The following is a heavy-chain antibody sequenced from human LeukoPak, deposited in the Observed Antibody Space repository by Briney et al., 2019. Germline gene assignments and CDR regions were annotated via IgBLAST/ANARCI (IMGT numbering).Heavy chain of an antibody. CDR2: FDPEDGET. J-gene: IGHJ4*02. Sequence: GASVKVSCKVSGYTLTELSMHWLRQAPGKGLEGMGGFDPEDGETIYAQKFQGRVTMTEDTSTDTAYMELSSLRSEDTAVYYCATATKWLAGVDYWGQGTLVTVSS. CDR1: GYTLTELS. V-gene: IGHV1-24*01. CDR3: ATATKWLAGVDY. D-gene: IGHD6-19*01.